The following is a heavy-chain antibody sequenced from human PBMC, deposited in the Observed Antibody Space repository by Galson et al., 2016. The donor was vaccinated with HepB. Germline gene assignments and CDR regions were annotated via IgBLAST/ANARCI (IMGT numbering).Heavy chain of an antibody. V-gene: IGHV3-48*04. CDR3: AASVVLAGRRYWYFDL. CDR1: GFTFDSHS. J-gene: IGHJ2*01. D-gene: IGHD2-21*01. Sequence: SLRLSCAASGFTFDSHSINWVRQAPGKGLEWISQISSRSSTIYYADSVKGRFTISRDNAKNSLFLQMNSLRVEDTAVYFCAASVVLAGRRYWYFDLWGRGTLVTVSS. CDR2: ISSRSSTI.